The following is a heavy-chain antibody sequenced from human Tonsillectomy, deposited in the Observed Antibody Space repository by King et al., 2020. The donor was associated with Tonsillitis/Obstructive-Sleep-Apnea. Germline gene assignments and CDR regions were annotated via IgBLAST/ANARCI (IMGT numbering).Heavy chain of an antibody. J-gene: IGHJ2*01. CDR1: GGSISGGIYY. Sequence: QLQESGPRLVQPSQTLPLTCTVSGGSISGGIYYCSWIRQRPGKGLEWIGYIYHSGTTYYNPSLKSRLTLSVDTSKNQFSLKVNSVTAADAAVYFCARSFGDYSHWYFDLWGRGTLVTVSS. CDR2: IYHSGTT. D-gene: IGHD4-17*01. CDR3: ARSFGDYSHWYFDL. V-gene: IGHV4-31*03.